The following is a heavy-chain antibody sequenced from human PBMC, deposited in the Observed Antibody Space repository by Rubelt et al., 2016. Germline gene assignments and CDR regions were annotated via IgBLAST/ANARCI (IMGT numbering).Heavy chain of an antibody. Sequence: QVQLVESGGGVVQPGRSLRLSCAASGFTFSSYGMHWVRQAPGKGLEWVAVIWYDGSNKYYADSVKGRFTISRGNSKNTLYRQMNSLRAEDTAVNYCARDRAGSSSWYPVFGAFDIWGQGTMVTVSS. J-gene: IGHJ3*02. D-gene: IGHD6-13*01. CDR1: GFTFSSYG. V-gene: IGHV3-33*01. CDR2: IWYDGSNK. CDR3: ARDRAGSSSWYPVFGAFDI.